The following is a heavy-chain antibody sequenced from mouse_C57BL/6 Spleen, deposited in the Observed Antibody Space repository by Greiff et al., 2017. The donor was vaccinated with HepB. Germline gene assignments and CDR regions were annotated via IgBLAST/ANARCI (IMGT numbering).Heavy chain of an antibody. Sequence: EVQLQQPGPELVKPGASVKISCKASGYTFTDYYMNWVKQSHGKSLEWIGDINPNNGGTSYNQKFKGKATLTVDKSSSTAYMELRSLTSEDSAVYYCARGGAAQATFAYWGQGTLVTVSA. V-gene: IGHV1-26*01. CDR3: ARGGAAQATFAY. CDR1: GYTFTDYY. J-gene: IGHJ3*01. CDR2: INPNNGGT. D-gene: IGHD3-2*02.